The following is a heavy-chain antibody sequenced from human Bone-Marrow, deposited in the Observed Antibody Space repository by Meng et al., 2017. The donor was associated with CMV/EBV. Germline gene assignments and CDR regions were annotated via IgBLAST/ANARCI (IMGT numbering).Heavy chain of an antibody. CDR1: GGSISSSSYY. Sequence: SETLSLTCTVPGGSISSSSYYWGWIRQPPGKGLEWIGSIYYSGSTYYNPSLKSRVTISVDTSKNQFSLKLSSVTAADTAVYYCAGFGELGDYWGQGTLVTVSS. D-gene: IGHD3-10*01. CDR2: IYYSGST. V-gene: IGHV4-39*01. CDR3: AGFGELGDY. J-gene: IGHJ4*02.